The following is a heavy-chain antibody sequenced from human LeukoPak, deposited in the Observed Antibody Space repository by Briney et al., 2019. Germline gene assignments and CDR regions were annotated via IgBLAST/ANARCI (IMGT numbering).Heavy chain of an antibody. J-gene: IGHJ4*01. CDR2: INPNSGGT. V-gene: IGHV1-2*02. CDR1: GYTFTGYY. Sequence: ASVKVSCKASGYTFTGYYMHWVRQAPGQGLEWMGWINPNSGGTNYAQKFQGRVTMTRDTSISTAYMELSRLRSDDTAVYYCARASLQGYDSSGYWSHCDYWGHGTLVTVSS. CDR3: ARASLQGYDSSGYWSHCDY. D-gene: IGHD3-22*01.